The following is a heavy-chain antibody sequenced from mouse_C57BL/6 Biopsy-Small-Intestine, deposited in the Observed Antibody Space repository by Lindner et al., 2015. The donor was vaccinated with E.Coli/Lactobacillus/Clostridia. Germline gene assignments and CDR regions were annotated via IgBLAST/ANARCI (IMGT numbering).Heavy chain of an antibody. V-gene: IGHV14-2*01. Sequence: VQLQESGAELVKPGASVKLSCTASGFNIKDYYMHWVKQRTEQGLEWIGRIDPEDGETKYAPKFQGKATITADTSSNTAYLQLSSLTSEDTAVYYCARTRLYYYGSSYPWYFDVWGTGTTVTVSS. CDR1: GFNIKDYY. CDR2: IDPEDGET. D-gene: IGHD1-1*01. J-gene: IGHJ1*03. CDR3: ARTRLYYYGSSYPWYFDV.